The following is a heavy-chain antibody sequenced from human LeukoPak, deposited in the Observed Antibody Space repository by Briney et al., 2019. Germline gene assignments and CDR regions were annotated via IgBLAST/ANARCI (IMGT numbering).Heavy chain of an antibody. CDR1: GFTFSGYW. CDR3: ARDSGLTMIAEYAFDI. V-gene: IGHV3-7*01. J-gene: IGHJ3*02. CDR2: IKQDGSEK. D-gene: IGHD3-22*01. Sequence: GGSLRLSCAASGFTFSGYWMSWVRQAPGKGLEWVANIKQDGSEKYYVDSVKGRFTISRDNAKNSLYLQMNSLRAEDTAVYYCARDSGLTMIAEYAFDIWGQGTMVTVSS.